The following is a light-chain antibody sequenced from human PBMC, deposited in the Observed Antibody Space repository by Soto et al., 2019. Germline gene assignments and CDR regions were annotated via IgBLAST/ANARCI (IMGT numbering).Light chain of an antibody. Sequence: DFQMTQSPSYLSASVGDRVTISCRASQDISNHVAWYQQKSGKPPRLLIYSASTLHSGVPSRFSGSGSGTNFILTISSLQPEDFATYYCQRLVSAPWAFGQGTKVDIK. CDR1: QDISNH. CDR2: SAS. J-gene: IGKJ1*01. CDR3: QRLVSAPWA. V-gene: IGKV1-27*01.